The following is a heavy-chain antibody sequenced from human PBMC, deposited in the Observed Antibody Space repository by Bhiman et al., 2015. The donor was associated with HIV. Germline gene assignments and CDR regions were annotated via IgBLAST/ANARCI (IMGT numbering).Heavy chain of an antibody. CDR1: GFTFSSYT. V-gene: IGHV3-21*01. CDR3: AKGHYVWGSYRSLDY. J-gene: IGHJ4*02. CDR2: LSSTSTYI. Sequence: EVQLVESGGGLVKPGGSLRLSCAASGFTFSSYTMSWVRQAPGKGLDWVSSLSSTSTYIHYADAVKGRFTISRDNAKNSLYLQMNSLRAEDTAVYYCAKGHYVWGSYRSLDYWGQGTLVTVSS. D-gene: IGHD3-16*02.